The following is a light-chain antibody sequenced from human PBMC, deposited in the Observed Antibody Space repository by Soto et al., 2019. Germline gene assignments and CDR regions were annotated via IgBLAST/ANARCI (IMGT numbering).Light chain of an antibody. CDR3: CSYAGSSTHV. J-gene: IGLJ1*01. CDR2: EVS. CDR1: SSDVGSSNL. Sequence: QSALTQAASVSGSPGHSITFSCTGTSSDVGSSNLVSWYQQHPGKAPKLLIYEVSKRPSGVSNRFSGSKSGNTASLTISGLQAEDEADYYCCSYAGSSTHVFGTGTKVTVL. V-gene: IGLV2-23*02.